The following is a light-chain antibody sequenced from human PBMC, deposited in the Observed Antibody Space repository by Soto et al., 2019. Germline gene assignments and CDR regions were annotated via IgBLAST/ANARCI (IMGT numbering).Light chain of an antibody. Sequence: EIVLTQSPGTLSLSPGERATLSCRASQSVSSIFLAWYQHKPGQAPRLLIYGASTRATGIPDRFSGSGSGTDFILTNSRLEPEDFAVYFCQQYGRSPRTFGHGTRVEIK. V-gene: IGKV3-20*01. CDR2: GAS. CDR1: QSVSSIF. CDR3: QQYGRSPRT. J-gene: IGKJ1*01.